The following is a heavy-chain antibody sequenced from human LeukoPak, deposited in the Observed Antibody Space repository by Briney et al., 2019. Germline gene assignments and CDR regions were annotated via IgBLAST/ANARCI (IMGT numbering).Heavy chain of an antibody. CDR1: GISLSTSGMR. J-gene: IGHJ3*02. D-gene: IGHD3-22*01. V-gene: IGHV2-70*04. CDR3: TRIGFVYDSSGYSGAFDI. Sequence: SGPALVKPTQTLTLTCTFSGISLSTSGMRVSWIRQPPGKALEWLARIDWDDDKFYSTSLKTRLTISKDTSKNQVVPTMTNMDPVDTATYYCTRIGFVYDSSGYSGAFDIWGQGTMVIVSS. CDR2: IDWDDDK.